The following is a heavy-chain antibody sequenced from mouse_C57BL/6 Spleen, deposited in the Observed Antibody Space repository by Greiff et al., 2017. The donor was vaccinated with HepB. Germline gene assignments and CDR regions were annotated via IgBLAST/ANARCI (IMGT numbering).Heavy chain of an antibody. CDR2: IYPGDGDT. J-gene: IGHJ4*01. Sequence: QVQLKQSGPELVKPGASVKISCKASGYAFSSSWMNWVKQRPGKGLEWIGRIYPGDGDTNYNGKFKGKATLTADKSSSTAYMQLSSLTSEDSAVYFCAREALITTVYAMDYWGQGTSVTVSS. CDR3: AREALITTVYAMDY. CDR1: GYAFSSSW. V-gene: IGHV1-82*01. D-gene: IGHD1-1*01.